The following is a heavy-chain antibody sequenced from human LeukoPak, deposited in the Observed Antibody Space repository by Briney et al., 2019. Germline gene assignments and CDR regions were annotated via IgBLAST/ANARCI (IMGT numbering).Heavy chain of an antibody. CDR2: IYYSGST. CDR1: GGSIRSSSYY. D-gene: IGHD2-21*01. V-gene: IGHV4-39*01. J-gene: IGHJ5*02. CDR3: ARHGVSCGGDCYPNWFDP. Sequence: SETLSLTCTVSGGSIRSSSYYWGWIRQPPGKGLEWIGSIYYSGSTYYRPSLKSRVTISVDTSKNQFSLKLSSVTAADTAAYYCARHGVSCGGDCYPNWFDPWGQGTLVTVSS.